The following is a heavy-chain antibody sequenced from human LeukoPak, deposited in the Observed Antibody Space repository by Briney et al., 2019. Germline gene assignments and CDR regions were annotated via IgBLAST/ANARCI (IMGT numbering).Heavy chain of an antibody. D-gene: IGHD4-23*01. J-gene: IGHJ4*02. V-gene: IGHV3-74*01. CDR1: GFTFSSYW. CDR2: INSDGSST. Sequence: PGGSLRLSCAASGFTFSSYWMHWVRQAPGKGLVWVSRINSDGSSTDYADSVKGRFTISRDNAKNTLYLQINSLRADDTAVYYCARGGGGNLVRGYWGQGTLVTVSS. CDR3: ARGGGGNLVRGY.